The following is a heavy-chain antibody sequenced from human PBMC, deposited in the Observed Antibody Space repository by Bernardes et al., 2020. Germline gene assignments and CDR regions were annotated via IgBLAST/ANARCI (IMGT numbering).Heavy chain of an antibody. J-gene: IGHJ1*01. Sequence: LSLTCAVYGGSFSGYYWSWIRQPPGKGLEWIGEINHSGSTNYNPSLKSRVTISVDTSKNQFSLKLSSVTAADTAVYYCARGRIVVEPAATRLQYFQHWGQGTLVTVSS. D-gene: IGHD2-2*01. CDR2: INHSGST. V-gene: IGHV4-34*01. CDR1: GGSFSGYY. CDR3: ARGRIVVEPAATRLQYFQH.